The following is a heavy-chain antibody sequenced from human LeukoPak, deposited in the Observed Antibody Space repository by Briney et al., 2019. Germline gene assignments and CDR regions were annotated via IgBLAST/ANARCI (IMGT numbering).Heavy chain of an antibody. CDR1: GGSFSSYY. CDR3: ARHGGSYTFDP. V-gene: IGHV4-59*01. CDR2: MYDSGST. Sequence: SETLSLTCSVSGGSFSSYYWSWIRQPPGKGLELIGYMYDSGSTNYNPSLKSRVTISVDTSKNQFSLRLSSVTAADTAVYYCARHGGSYTFDPWGQGVLVTVSS. D-gene: IGHD1-26*01. J-gene: IGHJ5*02.